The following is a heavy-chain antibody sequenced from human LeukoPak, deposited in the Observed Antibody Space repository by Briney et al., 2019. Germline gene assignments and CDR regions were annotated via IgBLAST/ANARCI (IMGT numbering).Heavy chain of an antibody. CDR2: ISYDGSNK. Sequence: GGSLRLSCAASGFTFSSYGMHWVRQAPGKGLEWVAVISYDGSNKYYADSVKGRFTISRDNSKYTLYLQMSSLRSEDTAVYYCARVNRPYCGGDCYGALDYWGQGTLVTVSS. CDR3: ARVNRPYCGGDCYGALDY. D-gene: IGHD2-21*02. V-gene: IGHV3-30*03. J-gene: IGHJ4*02. CDR1: GFTFSSYG.